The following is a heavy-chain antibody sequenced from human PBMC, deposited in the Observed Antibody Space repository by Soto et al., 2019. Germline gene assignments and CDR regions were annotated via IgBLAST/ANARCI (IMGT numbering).Heavy chain of an antibody. CDR1: GGTFSSYA. D-gene: IGHD3-22*01. Sequence: QVQLVQSGAEVKKPGSSVKVSCKASGGTFSSYAIRWVRQAPGQGLEWMGGIIPIFGTADYAQKFQGRVTITADESTSTAYMELSSLRSEDTAVYYCASHYDSSGYYYRGLDYWGQGTLVTVSS. CDR3: ASHYDSSGYYYRGLDY. CDR2: IIPIFGTA. J-gene: IGHJ4*02. V-gene: IGHV1-69*12.